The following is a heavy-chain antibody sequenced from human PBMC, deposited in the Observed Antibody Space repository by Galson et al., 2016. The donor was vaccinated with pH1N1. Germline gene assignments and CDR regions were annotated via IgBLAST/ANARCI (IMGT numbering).Heavy chain of an antibody. CDR3: ARDLGVVPAATSWLDP. Sequence: SVKVSCEASGGTFSDSPISWVRQAPGQGLEWMGGIIPLFGTTNYAQKFRGRVTITADESTSTAYMELSSLRYEDTAVYYCARDLGVVPAATSWLDPWGQGTLVSVSS. D-gene: IGHD2-2*01. CDR2: IIPLFGTT. CDR1: GGTFSDSP. J-gene: IGHJ5*02. V-gene: IGHV1-69*13.